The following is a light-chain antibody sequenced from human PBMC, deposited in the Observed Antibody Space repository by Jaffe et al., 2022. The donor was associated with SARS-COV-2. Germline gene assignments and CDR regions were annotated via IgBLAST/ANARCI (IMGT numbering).Light chain of an antibody. J-gene: IGKJ1*01. V-gene: IGKV1-39*01. CDR2: SAT. CDR3: QQHVKLPST. CDR1: QRVGTF. Sequence: DIQMTQSPLTLSASLGDTVTLICRASQRVGTFLSWYQQKPGKAPKFLIYSATTLQSGVPSRFSGSGSGTEFTLTISGLQSEDVATYYCQQHVKLPSTFGPGTKVEI.